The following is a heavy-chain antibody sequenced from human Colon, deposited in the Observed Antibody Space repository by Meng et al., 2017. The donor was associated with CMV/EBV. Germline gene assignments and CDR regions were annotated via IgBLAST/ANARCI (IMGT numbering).Heavy chain of an antibody. D-gene: IGHD5-12*01. J-gene: IGHJ4*02. CDR3: AKASLYTGFDYFDY. V-gene: IGHV3-23*01. CDR1: GFSFSNYA. Sequence: SGFSFSNYAMSWVRQAPGKGLEWVSLISGSGGSTYYADSVKGRFTISRDNAKNTLYLQMNSLRVEDTAVYYCAKASLYTGFDYFDYSGQGTLVTVSS. CDR2: ISGSGGST.